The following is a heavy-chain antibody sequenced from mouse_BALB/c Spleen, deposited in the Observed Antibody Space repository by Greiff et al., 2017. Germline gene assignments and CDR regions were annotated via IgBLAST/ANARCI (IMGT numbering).Heavy chain of an antibody. V-gene: IGHV14-4*02. CDR2: IDPENGDT. J-gene: IGHJ3*01. D-gene: IGHD4-1*01. CDR3: NAELTGTSAWFAY. CDR1: GFNIKDYY. Sequence: EVQLQESGAELVRSGASVKLSCTASGFNIKDYYMHWVKQRPEQGLEWIGWIDPENGDTEYAPKFQGKATMTADTSSNTAYLQLSSLTSEDTAVYYCNAELTGTSAWFAYWGQGTLVTVSA.